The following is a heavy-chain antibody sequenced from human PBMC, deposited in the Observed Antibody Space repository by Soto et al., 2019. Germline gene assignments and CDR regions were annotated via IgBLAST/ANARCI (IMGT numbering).Heavy chain of an antibody. J-gene: IGHJ5*02. Sequence: EVQLLESGGGLVQPGGSLRLSCAASGFTFSSYAMSWVRQAPGKGLEWVSAISGSGGSTYYADSVKGRFTISSDNSKNTRYLQMNSLRAVDTAVYYCAKDYDLNCFDPWGQGTLGTVSS. D-gene: IGHD3-3*01. CDR3: AKDYDLNCFDP. CDR2: ISGSGGST. CDR1: GFTFSSYA. V-gene: IGHV3-23*01.